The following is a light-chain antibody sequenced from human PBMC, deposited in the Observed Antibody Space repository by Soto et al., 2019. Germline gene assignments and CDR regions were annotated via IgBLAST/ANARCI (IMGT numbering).Light chain of an antibody. CDR2: DAS. V-gene: IGKV3-11*01. CDR3: QQRSNWPPS. Sequence: EIVMTQSPATLSVSPGEIATLYFGASQSVSSYLAWYQQTPGQAPRLLIYDASNRATGIPARFSGSGSGTDFTLTVSSLEPEDFAVYYCQQRSNWPPSFGQGTKVDIK. J-gene: IGKJ1*01. CDR1: QSVSSY.